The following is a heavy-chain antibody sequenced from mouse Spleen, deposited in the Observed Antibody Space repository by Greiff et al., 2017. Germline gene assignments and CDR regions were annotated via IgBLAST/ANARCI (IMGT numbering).Heavy chain of an antibody. CDR2: IYPSDSET. Sequence: QVQLKQPGAELVRPGSSVKLSCKASGYTFTSYWMDWVKQRPGQGLEWIGNIYPSDSETHYNQKFKDKATLTVDKSSSTAYMQLSSLTSEDSAVYYCAREGRNFYFDYWGQGTTLTVSS. J-gene: IGHJ2*01. D-gene: IGHD2-1*01. V-gene: IGHV1-61*01. CDR1: GYTFTSYW. CDR3: AREGRNFYFDY.